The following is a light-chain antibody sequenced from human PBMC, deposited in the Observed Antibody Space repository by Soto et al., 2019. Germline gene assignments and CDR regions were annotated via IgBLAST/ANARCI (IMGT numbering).Light chain of an antibody. J-gene: IGKJ3*01. Sequence: DIQLTQSPSFLSASVGDRVTITCPASQGISSYLAWYQQKPGKAPKLLIYAASTLQSGVPSRFSGSGSGTEFTLTISSLQPEDFATYYCQQLNSYPLFGPGTKVDIK. CDR3: QQLNSYPL. CDR1: QGISSY. V-gene: IGKV1-9*01. CDR2: AAS.